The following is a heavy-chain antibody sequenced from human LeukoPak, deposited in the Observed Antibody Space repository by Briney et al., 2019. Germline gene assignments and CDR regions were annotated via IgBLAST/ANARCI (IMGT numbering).Heavy chain of an antibody. V-gene: IGHV3-23*01. CDR2: ISGSGGST. CDR1: GFTFSSYA. J-gene: IGHJ4*02. Sequence: GGSLRLSCAASGFTFSSYAMSWVRQAPGKGLEWVSAISGSGGSTYYADSVKGRFTISRDNSKNTLYLQMNSLRAEDTAVYYCAKDHRSLGGVPNYDFWSGYYEVYFDYWGQGTLVTVSS. CDR3: AKDHRSLGGVPNYDFWSGYYEVYFDY. D-gene: IGHD3-3*01.